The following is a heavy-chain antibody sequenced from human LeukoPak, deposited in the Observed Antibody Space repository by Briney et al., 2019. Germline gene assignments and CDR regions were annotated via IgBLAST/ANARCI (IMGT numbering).Heavy chain of an antibody. Sequence: ASVTVSCNASGYTFTGYYLHLERQPPGPGHGLMGWINPNSGDTKSAQKFQGRVTMTRDTSISTAYMELSRLRSDDTAVYYCATQRGSYLWETDFDYWGQGTLVTVSS. J-gene: IGHJ4*02. CDR1: GYTFTGYY. CDR2: INPNSGDT. CDR3: ATQRGSYLWETDFDY. D-gene: IGHD3-16*01. V-gene: IGHV1-2*02.